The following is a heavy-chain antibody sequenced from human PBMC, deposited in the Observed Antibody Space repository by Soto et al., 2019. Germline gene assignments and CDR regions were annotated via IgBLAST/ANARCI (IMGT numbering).Heavy chain of an antibody. J-gene: IGHJ4*02. CDR1: GYRFSNYW. V-gene: IGHV5-51*01. CDR2: IYPADSDT. CDR3: APEILGFYFDS. Sequence: GESLKISCKASGYRFSNYWIGWVRQRPGKGLEWMGFIYPADSDTRYSPSSRGQVTFSVDTSTATAFLQWNSLKASDTAIYFCAPEILGFYFDSWGQGTQVTVSS.